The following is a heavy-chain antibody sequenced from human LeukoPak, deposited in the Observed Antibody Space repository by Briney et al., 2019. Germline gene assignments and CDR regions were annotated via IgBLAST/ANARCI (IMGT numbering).Heavy chain of an antibody. CDR3: ARGPRYYYGLGSYYNS. CDR2: INHSGST. V-gene: IGHV4-34*01. D-gene: IGHD3-10*01. J-gene: IGHJ4*02. CDR1: GSSVYIDYY. Sequence: SETLSLTCAVSGSSVYIDYYWAWVRQPPGKGLEWIGEINHSGSTNYNPSLKSRVTISVDTSKNQFSLKLSSVTAADTAVYYCARGPRYYYGLGSYYNSWGQGTLVTVSS.